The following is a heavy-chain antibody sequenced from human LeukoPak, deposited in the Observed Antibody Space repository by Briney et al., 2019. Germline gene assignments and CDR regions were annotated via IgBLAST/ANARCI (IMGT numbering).Heavy chain of an antibody. V-gene: IGHV3-48*03. CDR2: ISSSGGTI. CDR3: AKDRESYYCTSTSCYLDY. Sequence: PGGSLRLSCAASGFTFSSYEMNWVRQAPGKGLEWVSYISSSGGTIYYADSVKGRFTISRDNSKNTLYLQMNSLRVEDTAVYYCAKDRESYYCTSTSCYLDYWGQGTLVTVSS. CDR1: GFTFSSYE. J-gene: IGHJ4*02. D-gene: IGHD2-2*01.